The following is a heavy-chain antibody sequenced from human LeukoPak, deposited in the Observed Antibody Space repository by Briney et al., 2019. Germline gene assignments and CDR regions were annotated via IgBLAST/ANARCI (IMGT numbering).Heavy chain of an antibody. D-gene: IGHD6-13*01. CDR1: GGSISSYY. CDR3: ARGAAGTVPFDY. J-gene: IGHJ4*02. V-gene: IGHV4-59*08. CDR2: THYSGST. Sequence: PSETLSLTCAVSGGSISSYYWSWIRQPPGKGLEWIGYTHYSGSTDYNPSLKTRVTISVDTSKNQFSLKLSSVTAADTAVYYCARGAAGTVPFDYWGQGTLVTVSS.